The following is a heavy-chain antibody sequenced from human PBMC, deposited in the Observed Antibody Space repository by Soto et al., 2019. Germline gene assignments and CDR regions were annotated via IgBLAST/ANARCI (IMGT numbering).Heavy chain of an antibody. CDR1: GGSVSSSSYY. CDR3: AGRRAGDYYFDY. Sequence: SETLSLTCTVSGGSVSSSSYYWGWIRQPPGKGLGWIGTIYYTGSTSYSPSLKRRVTISVDTSKTQFSLNLSSVTATDTAVYYCAGRRAGDYYFDYWGQGTLVTVSS. CDR2: IYYTGST. V-gene: IGHV4-39*01. J-gene: IGHJ4*02. D-gene: IGHD1-26*01.